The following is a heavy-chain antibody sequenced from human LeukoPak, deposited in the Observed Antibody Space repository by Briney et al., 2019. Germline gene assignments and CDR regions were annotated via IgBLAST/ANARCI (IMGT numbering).Heavy chain of an antibody. V-gene: IGHV3-48*01. CDR2: ISSSSSTI. CDR1: RFTFSSYS. Sequence: GGSLRLSCAASRFTFSSYSMNWVRQAPGKGLEWVSYISSSSSTIYYADSVKGRFTISRDNAKNSLYLQMNSLRAEDTAVYYCARDYPIYYDSSGYPDYWGQGTLVTVSS. CDR3: ARDYPIYYDSSGYPDY. J-gene: IGHJ4*02. D-gene: IGHD3-22*01.